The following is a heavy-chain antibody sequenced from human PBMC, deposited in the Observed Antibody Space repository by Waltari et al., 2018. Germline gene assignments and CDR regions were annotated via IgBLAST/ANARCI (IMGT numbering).Heavy chain of an antibody. V-gene: IGHV3-7*01. CDR1: GFIFSRYW. Sequence: EAQVVESGGGLVQPGGSLRLSCAASGFIFSRYWMSWVRQDPGKGLEWVANINEDGRGKHYVDSVKGRFTISRDNAKNSLYLQMNSLRAEDTAVYYCVQGGFYYVAWGQGTLVTVSS. CDR3: VQGGFYYVA. D-gene: IGHD3-10*02. J-gene: IGHJ5*02. CDR2: INEDGRGK.